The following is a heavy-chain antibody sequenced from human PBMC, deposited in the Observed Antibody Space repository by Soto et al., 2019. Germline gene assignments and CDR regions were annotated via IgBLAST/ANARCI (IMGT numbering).Heavy chain of an antibody. CDR1: GYSFTDYH. CDR2: INPKSGGT. D-gene: IGHD2-8*01. J-gene: IGHJ6*02. V-gene: IGHV1-2*04. Sequence: ASVKVSCKASGYSFTDYHIHWVRQAPGQGLEWLGRINPKSGGTSTAQKFQGWVTMTTDTSISTASMELTRLTSDDTAIYYCARGDSTDCSNGVCSFFYTPDMDVWGQGTTVTVSS. CDR3: ARGDSTDCSNGVCSFFYTPDMDV.